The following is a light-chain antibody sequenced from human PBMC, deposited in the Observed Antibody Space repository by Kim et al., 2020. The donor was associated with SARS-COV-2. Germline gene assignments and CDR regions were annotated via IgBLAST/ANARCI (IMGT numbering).Light chain of an antibody. J-gene: IGKJ4*01. CDR3: QQYKTFPLT. CDR2: TAS. V-gene: IGKV1D-16*01. Sequence: DIQMTQSPSSLSASVGDRVTITCRTSQDITTWLAWYQQRPEKAPKSLIYTASTLQSGVPSRFSGSGSGTNFTLTISSLQPEDFATYFCQQYKTFPLTFGGGTKVEIK. CDR1: QDITTW.